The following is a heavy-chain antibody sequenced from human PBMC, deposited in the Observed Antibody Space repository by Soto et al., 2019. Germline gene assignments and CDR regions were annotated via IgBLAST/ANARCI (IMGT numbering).Heavy chain of an antibody. Sequence: QITLKESGPSLVKPTQTLTLTCTFSGFSLTTSGVAVGWIRQPPGKALEWLALIYGDDDKRYSTSLKTRLAITSWRSEIQVVLTMTDRDPVDTATHCCAHSKIGSYVGALVIWGQGTMVTVSS. D-gene: IGHD3-16*01. V-gene: IGHV2-5*02. CDR1: GFSLTTSGVA. CDR2: IYGDDDK. CDR3: AHSKIGSYVGALVI. J-gene: IGHJ3*02.